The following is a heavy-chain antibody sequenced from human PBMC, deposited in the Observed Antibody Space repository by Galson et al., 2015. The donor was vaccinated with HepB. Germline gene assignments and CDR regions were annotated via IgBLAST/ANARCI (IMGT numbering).Heavy chain of an antibody. CDR2: INTNTGNP. D-gene: IGHD3-9*01. CDR1: GYTFTSYA. CDR3: ARLTWTHY. J-gene: IGHJ4*02. Sequence: SVKVSCKASGYTFTSYAVNWVRQAPGQGLEWMGWINTNTGNPTYAQSFTGRFVFSSDPSVSTAYLQITSLQAEDTAVYYCARLTWTHYWGQGTLVTVSS. V-gene: IGHV7-4-1*02.